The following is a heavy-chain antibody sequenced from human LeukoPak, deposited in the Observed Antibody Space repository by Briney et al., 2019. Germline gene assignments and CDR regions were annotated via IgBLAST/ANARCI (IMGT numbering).Heavy chain of an antibody. J-gene: IGHJ2*01. CDR3: ARRLSANWYFDL. Sequence: SQTLSLTCTVSGDSISSGGYSWSWIRQHPGKGLEWIGYIYYSGGTYYNPSLRSRLTISVDTSKNQFSLKLSSVTAADTAVYYCARRLSANWYFDLWGRGTLVTVSS. CDR1: GDSISSGGYS. D-gene: IGHD2/OR15-2a*01. V-gene: IGHV4-31*03. CDR2: IYYSGGT.